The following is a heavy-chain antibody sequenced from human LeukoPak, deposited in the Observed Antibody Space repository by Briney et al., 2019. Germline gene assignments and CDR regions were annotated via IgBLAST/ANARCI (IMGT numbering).Heavy chain of an antibody. CDR3: ARVYSGYEAYDAFDI. J-gene: IGHJ3*02. V-gene: IGHV1-2*02. D-gene: IGHD5-12*01. Sequence: ASVKVSRKASGYTFTGYYMHWVRQAPGQGLGWMGWINPNSGDTNYAQKFQGRVTMTRDTSISTAYMELSRLRSDDTAVFYCARVYSGYEAYDAFDIWGQGTMVTVSS. CDR2: INPNSGDT. CDR1: GYTFTGYY.